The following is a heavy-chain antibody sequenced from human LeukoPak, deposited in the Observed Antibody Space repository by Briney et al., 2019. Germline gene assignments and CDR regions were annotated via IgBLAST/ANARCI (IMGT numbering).Heavy chain of an antibody. D-gene: IGHD2-2*01. Sequence: GGSLRLSCAASGFTFSGYAMHWVRQAPGKGLEWVTYISYDGSNEYYADSVRSRFTISRDNAMNSVHLQMNSLRVEDTAVYYCARGYQRPDYWGQGTLITVSS. J-gene: IGHJ4*02. CDR3: ARGYQRPDY. CDR2: ISYDGSNE. CDR1: GFTFSGYA. V-gene: IGHV3-30*04.